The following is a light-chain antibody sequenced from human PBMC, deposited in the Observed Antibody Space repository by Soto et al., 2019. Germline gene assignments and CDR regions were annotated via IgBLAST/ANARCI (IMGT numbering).Light chain of an antibody. CDR3: QQYNNWPIT. CDR2: GAS. J-gene: IGKJ5*01. CDR1: QSVSST. Sequence: EIVMTQSPATLSVSPGERATLSCRASQSVSSTLAWYQQKPGQAPRLLIYGASTGATGIPARFSGSGSGTEFTLTISSLQSEDFAVYYCQQYNNWPITFGQGTRLEIK. V-gene: IGKV3-15*01.